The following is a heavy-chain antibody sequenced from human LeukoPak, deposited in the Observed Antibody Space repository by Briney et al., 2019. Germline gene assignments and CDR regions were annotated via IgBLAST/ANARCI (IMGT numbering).Heavy chain of an antibody. CDR3: ARVSCSSTSCYSVYYMDV. J-gene: IGHJ6*03. D-gene: IGHD2-2*01. Sequence: PETLSLTCTVSGGSISSYYWSWIRQPAGKGLEWIGRIYTSGSTNYNPSLKSRVTMSVDTSKNQFSLKLSSVTAADTAVYYCARVSCSSTSCYSVYYMDVWGKGTTVTVSS. V-gene: IGHV4-4*07. CDR1: GGSISSYY. CDR2: IYTSGST.